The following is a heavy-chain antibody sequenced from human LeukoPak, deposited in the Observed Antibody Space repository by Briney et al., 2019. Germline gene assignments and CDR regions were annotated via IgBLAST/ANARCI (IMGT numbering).Heavy chain of an antibody. CDR2: IYSGGIT. V-gene: IGHV3-66*01. J-gene: IGHJ4*02. CDR1: GFTVSRNY. CDR3: AKDYDFWSGYSKGWLDY. Sequence: GGSLRLSCGASGFTVSRNYVTWVRQAPGKGLEWVSVIYSGGITYYADSVQGRFTISRDNSKNTLYLQMNSLRAEDTAVYYCAKDYDFWSGYSKGWLDYWGQGTLVTVSS. D-gene: IGHD3-3*01.